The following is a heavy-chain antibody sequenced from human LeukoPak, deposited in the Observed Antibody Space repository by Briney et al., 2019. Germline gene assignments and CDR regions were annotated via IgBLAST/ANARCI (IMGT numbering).Heavy chain of an antibody. CDR3: ARRIAVAGHYFDY. CDR1: GYSFTNYW. V-gene: IGHV5-51*01. D-gene: IGHD6-19*01. Sequence: GESLKISCKGSGYSFTNYWIGWVRQMPEKGLEWMGIIYPGDSTIKYSPSFQGQVTISADKSITTAYLQWSSLKASDTAMYYCARRIAVAGHYFDYWGQGTLVTVSS. CDR2: IYPGDSTI. J-gene: IGHJ4*02.